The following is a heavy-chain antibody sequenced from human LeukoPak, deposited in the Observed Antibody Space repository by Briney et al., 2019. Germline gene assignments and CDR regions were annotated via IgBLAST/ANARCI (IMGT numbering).Heavy chain of an antibody. CDR1: GFTFSSYA. Sequence: GRSLRLSCAASGFTFSSYAMHWVRQAPGKGLEWVAVISYDGSNKYYADSVKGRFTISRDNSKNTLYLRMNSLRAEDTAVYYCARGVAPYSSSRKPIDYWGQGTLVTVSS. CDR2: ISYDGSNK. D-gene: IGHD6-6*01. CDR3: ARGVAPYSSSRKPIDY. J-gene: IGHJ4*02. V-gene: IGHV3-30*01.